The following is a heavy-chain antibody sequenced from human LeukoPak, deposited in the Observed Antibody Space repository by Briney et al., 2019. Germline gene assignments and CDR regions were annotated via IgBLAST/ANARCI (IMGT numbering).Heavy chain of an antibody. J-gene: IGHJ4*02. CDR2: IYTSGST. Sequence: SETLSLTCTVSGGSISSYYWSWIRQPPGKGLEWIGYIYTSGSTNYNPSLKSRVTISVDTSKNQLSLKLSSVTATDTAVYYCARQGYGDYSYFDYWAREPWSPSPQ. D-gene: IGHD4-17*01. CDR1: GGSISSYY. V-gene: IGHV4-4*09. CDR3: ARQGYGDYSYFDY.